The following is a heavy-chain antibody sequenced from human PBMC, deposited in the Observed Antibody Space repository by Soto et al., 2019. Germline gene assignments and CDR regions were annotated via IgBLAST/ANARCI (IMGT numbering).Heavy chain of an antibody. CDR1: GYTFTGYY. V-gene: IGHV1-2*02. CDR3: ARVSSSWYGFDY. D-gene: IGHD6-13*01. CDR2: INPNSGGT. Sequence: QVQLVQSGAEVKKPGASVKVSCKASGYTFTGYYMHWVRQAPGQGLEWMGWINPNSGGTNNAQKFQGRVTMTRDTSISTAYMELSRLRSDDTAVYYCARVSSSWYGFDYWGQGTLVTVSS. J-gene: IGHJ4*02.